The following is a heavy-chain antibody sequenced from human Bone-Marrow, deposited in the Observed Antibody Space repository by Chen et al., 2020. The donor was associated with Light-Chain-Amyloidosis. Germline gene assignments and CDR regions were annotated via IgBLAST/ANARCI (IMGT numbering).Heavy chain of an antibody. Sequence: DVQLLESGGGLVQPGGSLRRSCAASGCTFRTSWMHWVRQAPGKGLVWVSRINPDGTRVDYADSVRGRFTISRDDAKSTVYLQMNSLRAEDTAVYYCSREFTGYDDYWGQGTLVTVSS. V-gene: IGHV3-74*01. CDR1: GCTFRTSW. J-gene: IGHJ4*02. CDR2: INPDGTRV. CDR3: SREFTGYDDY. D-gene: IGHD5-12*01.